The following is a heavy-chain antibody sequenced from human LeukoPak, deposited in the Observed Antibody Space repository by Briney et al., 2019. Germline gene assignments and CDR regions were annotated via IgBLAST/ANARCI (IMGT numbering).Heavy chain of an antibody. CDR3: ARDLLGQWGFVDY. D-gene: IGHD2-15*01. CDR2: IREERGQE. CDR1: GLTVSNHW. V-gene: IGHV3-7*01. Sequence: GGSLRLSCVASGLTVSNHWMSWVRQAPGKGLEWVANIREERGQEYYVDSVKGRFTISRDNAKNSLYLQMNSLRAEDTAVYYCARDLLGQWGFVDYWGQGTLVTVSS. J-gene: IGHJ4*02.